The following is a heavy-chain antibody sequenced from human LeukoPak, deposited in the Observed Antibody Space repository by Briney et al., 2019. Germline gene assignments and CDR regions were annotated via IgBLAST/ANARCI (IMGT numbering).Heavy chain of an antibody. CDR2: ISGDGGRT. CDR3: AKRSYGSGSYYAFDY. V-gene: IGHV3-23*01. J-gene: IGHJ4*02. CDR1: GFTFSSYA. D-gene: IGHD3-10*01. Sequence: GGSLRLSCAASGFTFSSYAMNWVRQAPGKGLEWISFISGDGGRTDYADSVKGRFTISRDNPRNTLYLQMNSLRAEDTAIYYCAKRSYGSGSYYAFDYWGRGTPVTVSS.